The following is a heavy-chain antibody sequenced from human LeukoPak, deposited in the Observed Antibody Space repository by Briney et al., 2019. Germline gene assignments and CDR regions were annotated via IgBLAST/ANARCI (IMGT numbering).Heavy chain of an antibody. Sequence: SETLSLTCSVSDGSISSYYWSWIRQPPGKGLEWLWYIHSSGSTHYNPSPKSRVTTSLDTSKNQFSLKLSSVTAADTAVYYCARLGSYSDHWGQGTLVTVSS. CDR3: ARLGSYSDH. CDR2: IHSSGST. D-gene: IGHD1-26*01. V-gene: IGHV4-4*09. J-gene: IGHJ4*02. CDR1: DGSISSYY.